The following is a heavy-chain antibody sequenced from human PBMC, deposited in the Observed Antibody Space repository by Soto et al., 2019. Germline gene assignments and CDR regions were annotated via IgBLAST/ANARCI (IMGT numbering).Heavy chain of an antibody. CDR3: AHRLLLWFGGMDAFDI. V-gene: IGHV2-5*02. Sequence: QITLKESGPTLVKPTQTLTLTCTFSGFSLSTSGVGVGWIRQPPGKALEWLALIYWDDDKRYSPSLKSRLTSTKDTSKNQVVLTMTNMDPVDTAPYYCAHRLLLWFGGMDAFDIWGQGTMVTVSS. CDR1: GFSLSTSGVG. CDR2: IYWDDDK. D-gene: IGHD3-10*01. J-gene: IGHJ3*02.